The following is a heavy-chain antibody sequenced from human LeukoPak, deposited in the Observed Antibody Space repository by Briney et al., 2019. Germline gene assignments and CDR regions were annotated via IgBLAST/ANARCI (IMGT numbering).Heavy chain of an antibody. CDR2: ISSSSSYI. CDR3: ARVFSDTFDY. V-gene: IGHV3-21*01. CDR1: GFTFSSYS. J-gene: IGHJ4*02. Sequence: GGSLRLSCAASGFTFSSYSMNWVRQAPGKGLEWVSSISSSSSYIYYADSVKGRFTISRDNAKNSLYLQINSLRAEDTAVYYCARVFSDTFDYWGQGTLVTVSS. D-gene: IGHD2-21*02.